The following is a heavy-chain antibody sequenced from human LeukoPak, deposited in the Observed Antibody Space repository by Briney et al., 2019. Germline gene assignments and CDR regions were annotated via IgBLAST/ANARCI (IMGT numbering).Heavy chain of an antibody. Sequence: PSETLSLTCTVSGGSTSSGGYYWSWIRQPPGKGLEWIGYIYHSGSTYYNPSLKSRVTISVDRSKNQFSLKLSSVTAADTAVYYCARGKSSSSGDAFDIWGQGTMVTVSS. CDR3: ARGKSSSSGDAFDI. CDR1: GGSTSSGGYY. D-gene: IGHD6-6*01. J-gene: IGHJ3*02. CDR2: IYHSGST. V-gene: IGHV4-30-2*01.